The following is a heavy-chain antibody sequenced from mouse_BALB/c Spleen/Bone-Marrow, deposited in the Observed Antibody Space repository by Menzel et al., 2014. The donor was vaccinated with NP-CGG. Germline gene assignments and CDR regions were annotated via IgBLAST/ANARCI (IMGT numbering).Heavy chain of an antibody. Sequence: GFTFSSYAMSWVRQSPEKRLEWVAEISSGGSYTYYPDTVTGRFTISRDNAKNTLYLEMSSLRSEDTAMYYCARGGNYLDYWGQGTTLTVAS. V-gene: IGHV5-9-4*01. CDR2: ISSGGSYT. CDR1: GFTFSSYA. CDR3: ARGGNYLDY. J-gene: IGHJ2*01.